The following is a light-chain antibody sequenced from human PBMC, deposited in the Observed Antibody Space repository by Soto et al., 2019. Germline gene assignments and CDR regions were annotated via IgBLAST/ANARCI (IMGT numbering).Light chain of an antibody. J-gene: IGKJ2*01. CDR3: QQYESSVMYT. CDR2: GAV. CDR1: QSVTDNY. Sequence: IVLTQSPGTLSLSPGERATLSCRASQSVTDNYLACYQQRPGRAPRLLIYGAVTRATGIPDRFSGGGSGTDFTLTISRLEPEDFAVYYCQQYESSVMYTFGQGTKLEMK. V-gene: IGKV3-20*01.